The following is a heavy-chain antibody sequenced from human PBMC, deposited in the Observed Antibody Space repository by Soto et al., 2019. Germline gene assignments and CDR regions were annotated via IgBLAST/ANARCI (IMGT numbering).Heavy chain of an antibody. J-gene: IGHJ6*02. D-gene: IGHD2-15*01. V-gene: IGHV1-69*13. CDR3: ASMYCSGGSCYFGPNRPFGPDYGMDV. CDR1: GGTFSSYA. CDR2: VIPIFGTA. Sequence: SVKVSCKASGGTFSSYAISWVRQAPGQGLEWMGGVIPIFGTANYAQKFQGRVTITADESTSTAYMELSSLRSEDTAVYYCASMYCSGGSCYFGPNRPFGPDYGMDVWGQGTTVTVSS.